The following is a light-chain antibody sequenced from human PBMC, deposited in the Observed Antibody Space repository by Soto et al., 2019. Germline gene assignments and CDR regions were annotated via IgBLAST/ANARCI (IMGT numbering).Light chain of an antibody. V-gene: IGKV3-15*01. CDR1: QSVSSN. J-gene: IGKJ2*01. CDR3: QQYNNWPPVT. CDR2: GAS. Sequence: EIVMTQSPATLSVSPGERATLSCRASQSVSSNLAWYQQKPGQAPRLLIYGASTRATGIPARCSSSGSGTEFTLTISSLQSEDFAVYYCQQYNNWPPVTFGQGTKLEIK.